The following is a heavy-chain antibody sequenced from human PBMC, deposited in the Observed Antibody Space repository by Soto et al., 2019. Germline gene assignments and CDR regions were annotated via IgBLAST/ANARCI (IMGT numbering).Heavy chain of an antibody. D-gene: IGHD2-2*01. CDR1: GFTFSSYA. V-gene: IGHV3-23*01. J-gene: IGHJ4*02. CDR3: AKDQRYCSSTSCYRVYLDC. Sequence: GGSLRLSCAASGFTFSSYAMSWVRQAPGKGLEWVSAISGSGGSTYYADSVKGRFTISRDNSKNTLYLQMNSLRAEDTAVYYCAKDQRYCSSTSCYRVYLDCWGQGTLVTVSS. CDR2: ISGSGGST.